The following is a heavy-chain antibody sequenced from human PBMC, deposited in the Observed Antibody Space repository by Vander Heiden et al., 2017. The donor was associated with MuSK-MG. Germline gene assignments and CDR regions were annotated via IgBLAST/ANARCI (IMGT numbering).Heavy chain of an antibody. CDR2: IDPDGGST. CDR3: VVAIDQWPSDY. V-gene: IGHV3-74*01. J-gene: IGHJ4*02. Sequence: VQLAESGGGLVQPGGPLRLSRAAPGLTSSKFDMYWVRQTPGKGLVCVSRIDPDGGSTSYAESVKGRFTISRDNAESTLYLQMNSLGGEDTAVGYCVVAIDQWPSDYWGQGALVTVSS. CDR1: GLTSSKFD. D-gene: IGHD2-21*01.